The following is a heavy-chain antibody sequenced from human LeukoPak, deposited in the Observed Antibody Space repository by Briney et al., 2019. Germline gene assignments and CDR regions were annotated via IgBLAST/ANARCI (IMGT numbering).Heavy chain of an antibody. D-gene: IGHD1-26*01. CDR2: INHSEST. CDR1: GGSVRGYY. Sequence: PSETLSLTCAVYGGSVRGYYWSWIRQPPGKGLEWIGEINHSESTNYNPSLKSRVTISADTSKNQFSLKLSSVTAADTAVYYCARGVRSGSYYVPYYFDYWGQGTLVTVSS. V-gene: IGHV4-34*01. CDR3: ARGVRSGSYYVPYYFDY. J-gene: IGHJ4*02.